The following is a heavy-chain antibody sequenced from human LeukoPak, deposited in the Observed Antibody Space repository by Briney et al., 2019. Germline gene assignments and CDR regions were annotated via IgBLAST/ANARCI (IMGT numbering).Heavy chain of an antibody. CDR2: IYYSGST. CDR3: ARVRDYYYMDV. CDR1: GGSISSYY. V-gene: IGHV4-59*01. Sequence: PSETPSLTCNVSGGSISSYYWSWIRQPPGKGLEWIGYIYYSGSTDYNPSLRSRVTISVDTSKNQFSLKLTSVTAADTAVYYCARVRDYYYMDVWGNGTTVTVSS. J-gene: IGHJ6*03.